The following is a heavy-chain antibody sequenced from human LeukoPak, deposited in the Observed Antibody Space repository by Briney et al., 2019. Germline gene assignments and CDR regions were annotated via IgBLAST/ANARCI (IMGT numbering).Heavy chain of an antibody. D-gene: IGHD1-1*01. CDR2: VYYSGHT. CDR3: ARHHAEILVPND. Sequence: PSETLSLTCTVSGGYIISRSHYWGWIRPPPGKGLGWVGSVYYSGHTYYSPSLKTRATISIDTPTSKNQFSLTLSSVTGADTAVYYCARHHAEILVPNDWGQGTLVTVSS. V-gene: IGHV4-39*01. CDR1: GGYIISRSHY. J-gene: IGHJ4*02.